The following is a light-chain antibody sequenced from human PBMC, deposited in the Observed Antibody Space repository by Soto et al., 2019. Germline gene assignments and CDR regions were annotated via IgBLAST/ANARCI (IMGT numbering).Light chain of an antibody. J-gene: IGKJ4*01. CDR3: QQYKDWPPLT. CDR1: QSVNIN. CDR2: GAS. V-gene: IGKV3D-15*01. Sequence: EIVMTQSPVTLSASPGERVTLSCRASQSVNINLAWYQQRHGQAPRVLIYGASNRASGIPDKFSGSGSGTDFTLTISSLEPDYFALYFCQQYKDWPPLTVGGGTRVEIK.